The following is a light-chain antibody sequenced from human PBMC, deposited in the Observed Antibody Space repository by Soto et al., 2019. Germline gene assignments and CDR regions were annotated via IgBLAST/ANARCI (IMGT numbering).Light chain of an antibody. V-gene: IGKV3-15*01. CDR1: QSVSSN. CDR3: QQYNDRPLP. J-gene: IGKJ1*01. Sequence: VVLTQSAATLSFSPGEIASLSFRASQSVSSNLAWYQQKPGQAPSLLIYGAFTRATGIPARFSGTGSGTEFTLTISSLQSEDFALYYCQQYNDRPLPSGQGTKVDIK. CDR2: GAF.